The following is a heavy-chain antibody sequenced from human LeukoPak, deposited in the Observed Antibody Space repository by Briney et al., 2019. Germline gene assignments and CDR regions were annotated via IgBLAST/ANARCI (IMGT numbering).Heavy chain of an antibody. D-gene: IGHD3-3*01. V-gene: IGHV6-1*01. CDR2: TYYRSRWYN. CDR3: ARATWIGCRTHNWFDP. Sequence: PSQTLSLTCAISGDSVSSNSAAWNWIRQSPSRGLEWLGRTYYRSRWYNDYAESVKRRITINADTSKNQVSLQLDSVTPEDTAVYYCARATWIGCRTHNWFDPWGQGTLVTVSS. J-gene: IGHJ5*02. CDR1: GDSVSSNSAA.